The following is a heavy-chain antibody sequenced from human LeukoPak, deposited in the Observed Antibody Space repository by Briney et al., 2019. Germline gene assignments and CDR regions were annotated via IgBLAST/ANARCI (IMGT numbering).Heavy chain of an antibody. CDR2: MNPNSGNT. CDR3: ARGNDYGDSHIGEDY. V-gene: IGHV1-8*02. Sequence: ASVKVSCKASGYTFTSYGISWVRQAPGQGLEWMGWMNPNSGNTGYAQKFQGRVTMTRNTSISTAYMELGSLRSEDTAVYYCARGNDYGDSHIGEDYWGQGTLVTVSS. D-gene: IGHD4-17*01. CDR1: GYTFTSYG. J-gene: IGHJ4*02.